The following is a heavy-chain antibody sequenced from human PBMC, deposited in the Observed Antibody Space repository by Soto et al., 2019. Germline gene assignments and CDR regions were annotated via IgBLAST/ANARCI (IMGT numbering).Heavy chain of an antibody. D-gene: IGHD6-13*01. Sequence: PGESLKISCKGSGYSFTTYWIGWVRQMPGKGLECMGIIYPADSDTRYGPSFQGQVTISADKSISTAYLQWSSLKASDTAMYYCALGGIAAAGNLHYYYGMDVWGQGTTVTVSS. CDR3: ALGGIAAAGNLHYYYGMDV. J-gene: IGHJ6*02. CDR1: GYSFTTYW. V-gene: IGHV5-51*01. CDR2: IYPADSDT.